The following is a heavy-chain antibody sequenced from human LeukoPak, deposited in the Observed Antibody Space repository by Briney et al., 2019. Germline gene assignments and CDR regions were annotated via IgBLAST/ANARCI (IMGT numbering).Heavy chain of an antibody. CDR3: AKKGIAAARREYYFDY. CDR2: ISGGGGNT. J-gene: IGHJ4*02. D-gene: IGHD6-13*01. V-gene: IGHV3-23*01. Sequence: GGSLRLSCAASKFAFSSYAMSWVRQAPGKGLEWVSAISGGGGNTYYADSVKGRFTISRDNSKNTLYLQMNSLRAEDTAVYYCAKKGIAAARREYYFDYWGQGTLVTVSS. CDR1: KFAFSSYA.